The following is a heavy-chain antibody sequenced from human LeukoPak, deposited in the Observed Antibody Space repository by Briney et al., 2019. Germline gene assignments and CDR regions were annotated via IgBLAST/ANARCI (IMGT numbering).Heavy chain of an antibody. J-gene: IGHJ3*02. V-gene: IGHV1-69*13. CDR3: ARGSVGSIAAPSDAFDI. D-gene: IGHD6-6*01. CDR1: GGTFSSYA. Sequence: PVKVSCKASGGTFSSYAINWVRQAPGQGLEWMGGIIPIFGTANYAQKFQGRVTITADESTSTAYMELSSLRSEDTAVYYCARGSVGSIAAPSDAFDIWGQGTMVTVSS. CDR2: IIPIFGTA.